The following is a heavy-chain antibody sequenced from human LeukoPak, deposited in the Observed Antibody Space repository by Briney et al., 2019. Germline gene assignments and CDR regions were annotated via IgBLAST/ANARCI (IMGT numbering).Heavy chain of an antibody. V-gene: IGHV3-33*06. CDR3: AKVGEIWATPAYFDY. Sequence: GRSLRLSCAASGFTFSSYGMHWVRQAPGKGLEWVAVIWYDGSNKYYADSVKGRFTISRDNSKNTLYLQMNSLRAEDTAVYYCAKVGEIWATPAYFDYWGQGTLVTVSS. CDR1: GFTFSSYG. J-gene: IGHJ4*02. CDR2: IWYDGSNK. D-gene: IGHD3-16*01.